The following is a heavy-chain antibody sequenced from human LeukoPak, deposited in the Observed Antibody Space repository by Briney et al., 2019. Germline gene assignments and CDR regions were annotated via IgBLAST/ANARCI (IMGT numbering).Heavy chain of an antibody. CDR2: MSGSGGST. V-gene: IGHV3-23*01. D-gene: IGHD2-15*01. Sequence: GGSLRLSCTASGFTFSSYAMSWVRQAPGKGLEWVSSMSGSGGSTDYADSVKGRFTISRDKSKNTLYLQMNSLRAEDTAVYYCAKGGYCSGGSCYLNWFDPWGQGTLVTVSS. J-gene: IGHJ5*02. CDR1: GFTFSSYA. CDR3: AKGGYCSGGSCYLNWFDP.